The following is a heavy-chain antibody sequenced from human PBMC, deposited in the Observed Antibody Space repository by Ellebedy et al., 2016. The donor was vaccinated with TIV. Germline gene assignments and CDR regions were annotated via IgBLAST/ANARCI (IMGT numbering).Heavy chain of an antibody. V-gene: IGHV3-7*01. CDR2: IKQDGSEK. Sequence: GESLKISCAASGFTFSSYWMSWVRQAPGKGLEWVANIKQDGSEKYYVDSVKGRFTISRDNAKNSLYLQMNSLRAEDTAVYYCERGYASPNYWGQGTLVTVSS. CDR1: GFTFSSYW. D-gene: IGHD2-8*01. J-gene: IGHJ4*02. CDR3: ERGYASPNY.